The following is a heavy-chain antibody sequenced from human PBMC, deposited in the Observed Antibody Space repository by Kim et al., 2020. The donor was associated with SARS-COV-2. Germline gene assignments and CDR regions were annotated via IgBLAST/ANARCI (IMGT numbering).Heavy chain of an antibody. CDR3: ARGRHCSSPSCYRFDY. CDR2: ISPSSGGT. V-gene: IGHV1-2*02. D-gene: IGHD2-2*01. Sequence: ASVKVSCKASGYTFSDYYMHWVRQAPGQGPEWMGWISPSSGGTNSAQKFQGRVTLTRDTSITTLDMEMSRLTSDDTAVYYFARGRHCSSPSCYRFDYWGQ. CDR1: GYTFSDYY. J-gene: IGHJ4*02.